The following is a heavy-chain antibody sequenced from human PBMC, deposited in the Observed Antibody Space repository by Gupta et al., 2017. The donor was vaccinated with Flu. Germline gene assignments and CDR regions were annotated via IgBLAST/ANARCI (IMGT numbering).Heavy chain of an antibody. CDR3: AKDSTAVAARSWFDP. J-gene: IGHJ5*02. D-gene: IGHD6-19*01. CDR1: GFTFSTYG. V-gene: IGHV3-23*01. CDR2: ISEDGRDP. Sequence: DVQLLESGGGLVQPGGSLTLSCAASGFTFSTYGMSWVRQASGRGPEWVASISEDGRDPYLADSVKDRFSISRDNSGNTLYLQMNSLRVEDTAVYYCAKDSTAVAARSWFDPWGQGTLVTVSS.